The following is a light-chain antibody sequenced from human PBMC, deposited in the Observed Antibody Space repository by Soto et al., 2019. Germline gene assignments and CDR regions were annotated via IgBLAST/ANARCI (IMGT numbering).Light chain of an antibody. CDR1: QNINNY. CDR2: DAS. Sequence: DIQITQSPSSLSSSVLERLTITFQVSQNINNYLNWYQQKPGRAPKLLIYDASNLEAGVPSRFRGSGSGTDFTFTISRLQPEDIATYYCQQYENLPTFGQGTRLEIK. J-gene: IGKJ5*01. CDR3: QQYENLPT. V-gene: IGKV1-33*01.